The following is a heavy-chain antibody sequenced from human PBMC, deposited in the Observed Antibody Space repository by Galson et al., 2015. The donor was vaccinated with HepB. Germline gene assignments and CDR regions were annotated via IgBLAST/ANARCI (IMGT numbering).Heavy chain of an antibody. D-gene: IGHD1-26*01. J-gene: IGHJ4*02. CDR3: ARNIIVGATRGYFDY. V-gene: IGHV1-18*01. Sequence: SVKVSCKASGYTFTSYGISWVRQAPGQGLEWMGWISAYNGNTNYAQKLQGRVTMTTDTSTSTAYMELRSLRSDDTAVYYCARNIIVGATRGYFDYWGQGTLVTVSS. CDR2: ISAYNGNT. CDR1: GYTFTSYG.